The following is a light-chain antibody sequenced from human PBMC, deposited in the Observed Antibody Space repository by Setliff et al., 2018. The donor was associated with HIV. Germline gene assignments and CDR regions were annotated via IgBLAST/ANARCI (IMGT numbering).Light chain of an antibody. CDR3: QSYDSSLNSYV. J-gene: IGLJ1*01. CDR1: SSNIGAGYD. CDR2: VNS. V-gene: IGLV1-40*01. Sequence: QSVLTQPPSVSGAPGQRVTISCTGSSSNIGAGYDVHWYQQLLGTAPKLLIYVNSNRPSGVPDRFSGSKSGTSASLAITGLQAEDEADYYCQSYDSSLNSYVFGTGTKVTV.